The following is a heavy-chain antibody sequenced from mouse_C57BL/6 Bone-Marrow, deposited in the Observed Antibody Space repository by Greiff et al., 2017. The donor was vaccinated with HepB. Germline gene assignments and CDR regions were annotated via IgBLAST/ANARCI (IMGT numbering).Heavy chain of an antibody. J-gene: IGHJ1*03. CDR3: ARRYGSSYDWYFDV. D-gene: IGHD1-1*01. CDR2: ISSGSSTI. Sequence: DVKLQESGGGLVKPGGSLKLSCAASGFTFSDYGMHWVRQAPEKGLEWVAYISSGSSTIYYADTVKGRFTISRDNAKNTLFLQMTSLRSEDTAMYYCARRYGSSYDWYFDVWGTGTTVTVSS. V-gene: IGHV5-17*01. CDR1: GFTFSDYG.